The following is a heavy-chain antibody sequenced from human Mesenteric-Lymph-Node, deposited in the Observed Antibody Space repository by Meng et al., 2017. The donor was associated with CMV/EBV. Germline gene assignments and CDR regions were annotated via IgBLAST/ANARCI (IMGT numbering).Heavy chain of an antibody. CDR3: ASYYYYGLDD. CDR2: IKQDGSEK. Sequence: GGSLRLSCAASGFTFTTSAMHWVRQAPGKGLEWVANIKQDGSEKYYVDSVKGRFTISRDNAKNSLYLQMNSLRVEDTAVYYCASYYYYGLDDWGQGTTVTVSS. J-gene: IGHJ6*02. CDR1: GFTFTTSA. V-gene: IGHV3-7*01.